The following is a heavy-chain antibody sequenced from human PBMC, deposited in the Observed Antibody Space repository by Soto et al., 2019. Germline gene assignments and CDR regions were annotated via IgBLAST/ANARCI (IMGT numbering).Heavy chain of an antibody. V-gene: IGHV1-24*01. J-gene: IGHJ6*02. D-gene: IGHD6-13*01. CDR1: GYTLTELS. Sequence: QVQLVQSGAEVKKPGASVKVSCKVSGYTLTELSMHWVRQAPGKGLEWMGGFDPEDGETIYAQKFQGRVTMTEDTSTDTAYMELISLRSEDTAVYYCATWLAGTGGYYYYYGMDVWGQGTTVTVSS. CDR3: ATWLAGTGGYYYYYGMDV. CDR2: FDPEDGET.